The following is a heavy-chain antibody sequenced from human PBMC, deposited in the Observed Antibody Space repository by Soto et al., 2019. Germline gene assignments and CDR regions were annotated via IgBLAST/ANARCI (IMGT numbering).Heavy chain of an antibody. J-gene: IGHJ4*02. CDR3: ARDLEFRDGNISHLDY. CDR1: GGTFRNHV. Sequence: SVKVSCKASGGTFRNHVFNWVRQAPGQGLEWMGGIIPIIGTPNYAQKFQGRVTITADASTNTVYLELSSLRSQDTAVYSCARDLEFRDGNISHLDYWGQGTLVTVSS. V-gene: IGHV1-69*13. D-gene: IGHD3-10*01. CDR2: IIPIIGTP.